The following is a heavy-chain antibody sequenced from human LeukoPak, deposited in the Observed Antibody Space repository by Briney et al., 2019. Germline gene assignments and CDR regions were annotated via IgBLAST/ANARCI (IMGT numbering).Heavy chain of an antibody. V-gene: IGHV4-34*01. J-gene: IGHJ6*03. CDR2: INHSGST. Sequence: SETLSLTCAVYGGSFSGYYWSWIRQPPGKGLEWIGEINHSGSTNYNPSLKSRVTISVDTSKNQFSLKLSSVTAADTAVYYCARSQQLVPYYMDVWGKGTTVTVSS. CDR1: GGSFSGYY. CDR3: ARSQQLVPYYMDV. D-gene: IGHD6-6*01.